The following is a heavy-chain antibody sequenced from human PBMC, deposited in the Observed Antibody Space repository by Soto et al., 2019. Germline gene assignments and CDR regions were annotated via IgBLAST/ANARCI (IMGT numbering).Heavy chain of an antibody. V-gene: IGHV3-15*07. J-gene: IGHJ6*02. CDR1: GFGFSNAW. Sequence: GGSLRLSCAASGFGFSNAWMNWVRQAPGKGLEWVGRIRSKSDGGTTDNAAPVRGRFTISRDDSKNTLYLQMNSLKIEDTAVYYCTDGLAIWGQGTTVTVSS. CDR2: IRSKSDGGTT. CDR3: TDGLAI.